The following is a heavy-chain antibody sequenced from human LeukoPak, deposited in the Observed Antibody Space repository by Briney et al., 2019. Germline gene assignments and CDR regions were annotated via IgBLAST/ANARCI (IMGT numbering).Heavy chain of an antibody. D-gene: IGHD1-1*01. CDR3: AGSDTTGYIPREWDYWHFDL. CDR1: RFTFSSYS. V-gene: IGHV3-21*01. J-gene: IGHJ2*01. CDR2: ISSGSSYK. Sequence: GGSLRLSCAASRFTFSSYSMNWVRQAPGKGLEWVSSISSGSSYKYYADSVKGRFTISRDNAKNSLYLQMNSLRAEDAAVYYCAGSDTTGYIPREWDYWHFDLWGRGTLVSVSS.